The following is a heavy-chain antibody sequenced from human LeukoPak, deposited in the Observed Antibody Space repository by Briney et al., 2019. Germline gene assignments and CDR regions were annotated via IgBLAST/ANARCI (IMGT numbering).Heavy chain of an antibody. Sequence: PGGSLRLSCAASGFTFSSSAMSWVRRAPGKGLEWVSAITGSGYNTYYPDSVKGRFTISRDNSKNTLYLQMNSLKAEDTAVYYCAKIAAAGHFDYWGQGTLVTVSS. J-gene: IGHJ4*02. D-gene: IGHD6-13*01. CDR1: GFTFSSSA. CDR3: AKIAAAGHFDY. CDR2: ITGSGYNT. V-gene: IGHV3-23*01.